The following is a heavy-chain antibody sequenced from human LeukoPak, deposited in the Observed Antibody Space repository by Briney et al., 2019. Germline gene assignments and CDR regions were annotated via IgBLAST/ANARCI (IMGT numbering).Heavy chain of an antibody. V-gene: IGHV3-20*04. Sequence: PGGSPRLSCAASGFTFDDYGMSWVRQAPGKGLEWVSGINWNGGSTGYADSVKGRFTISRDNAKNSLYLQMNSLRAEDTALYYCARALHYYYYMDVWGKGTTVTVSS. CDR3: ARALHYYYYMDV. J-gene: IGHJ6*03. CDR1: GFTFDDYG. CDR2: INWNGGST.